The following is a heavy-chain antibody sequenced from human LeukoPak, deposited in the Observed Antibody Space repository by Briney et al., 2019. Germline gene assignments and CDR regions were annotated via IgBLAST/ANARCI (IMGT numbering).Heavy chain of an antibody. CDR1: GGSISSYY. Sequence: PSETLSLTCTVSGGSISSYYWSWIRQPPGKGLEWIGYIYYSGSTNYNPSLKSRVTMSVDTSKNQFSLKLSSVTAADTAVYYCARVATNDYGDPGDFDYWGQGTLVTVSS. J-gene: IGHJ4*02. D-gene: IGHD4-17*01. CDR2: IYYSGST. V-gene: IGHV4-59*12. CDR3: ARVATNDYGDPGDFDY.